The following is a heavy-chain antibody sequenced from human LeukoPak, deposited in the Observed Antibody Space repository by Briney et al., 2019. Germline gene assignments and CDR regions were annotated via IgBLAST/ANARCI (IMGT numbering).Heavy chain of an antibody. CDR1: GFTFDDYA. CDR3: AREMVAAILDY. CDR2: ISWNSGSI. J-gene: IGHJ4*02. Sequence: PGRSLRLSCAASGFTFDDYAMHWVRQAPGKGLEWVSGISWNSGSIGYADSVKGRFTISRDNAKNSLYLQMNSLRAEDTALYYCAREMVAAILDYWGQGTLVTVSS. V-gene: IGHV3-9*01. D-gene: IGHD2-15*01.